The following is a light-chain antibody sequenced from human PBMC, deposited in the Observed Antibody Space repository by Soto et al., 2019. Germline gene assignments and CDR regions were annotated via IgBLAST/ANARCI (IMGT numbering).Light chain of an antibody. J-gene: IGKJ1*01. CDR1: QSVDNY. Sequence: EIVLTQSPATLSLSPGERATLSCRASQSVDNYLAWYQQKPGQAPRLLIYGASSRASGIPDRFRGSGSGTDFTLTISRLEPEDFAVYYCQQYANSHGTFGQGTKVDIK. V-gene: IGKV3-20*01. CDR2: GAS. CDR3: QQYANSHGT.